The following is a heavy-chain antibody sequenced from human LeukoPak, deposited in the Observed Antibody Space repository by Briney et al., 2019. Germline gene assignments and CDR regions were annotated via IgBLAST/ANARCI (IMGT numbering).Heavy chain of an antibody. V-gene: IGHV4-30-4*01. J-gene: IGHJ4*02. D-gene: IGHD6-13*01. CDR1: DVSLSTGYYY. Sequence: SETLSLTCTVSDVSLSTGYYYWNWIRQPPGKGLEWIGYISYSGSTYYNPSLKSRVAISVDTSKNQFSLKLTFLTAADTAVYYCARESYSRYNYFDYWGQGTLVTVSS. CDR2: ISYSGST. CDR3: ARESYSRYNYFDY.